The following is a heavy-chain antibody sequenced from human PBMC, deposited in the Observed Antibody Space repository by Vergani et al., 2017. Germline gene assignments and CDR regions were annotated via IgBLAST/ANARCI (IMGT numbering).Heavy chain of an antibody. CDR2: IYSTGST. V-gene: IGHV4-61*08. D-gene: IGHD3-9*01. J-gene: IGHJ6*02. CDR1: GGSITYGAFY. CDR3: ARVMYRDEASTGYRLEGMDI. Sequence: QLQLQESGPGLVKPSETLSLTCTVSGGSITYGAFYWSWIRQSPGKGLDWIGYIYSTGSTNYNPSLNSQVTMSVDTSKNQFSLKLRSVTAADTAVYFCARVMYRDEASTGYRLEGMDILGQGTTVTISS.